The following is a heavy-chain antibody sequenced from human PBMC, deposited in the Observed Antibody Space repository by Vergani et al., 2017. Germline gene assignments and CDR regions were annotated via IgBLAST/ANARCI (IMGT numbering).Heavy chain of an antibody. CDR2: INPSGGST. CDR1: GYTFTGYY. D-gene: IGHD6-13*01. J-gene: IGHJ6*03. Sequence: QVQLVQSGAEVKKPGASVKVSCKASGYTFTGYYMHWVRQAPGQGLEWMGIINPSGGSTSYAQKFQGRVTMTRDTSTSTVYMELSSLRSEDTAVYYCARESYSSSWYYYYYYMDVWGKGTTVTVSS. CDR3: ARESYSSSWYYYYYYMDV. V-gene: IGHV1-46*03.